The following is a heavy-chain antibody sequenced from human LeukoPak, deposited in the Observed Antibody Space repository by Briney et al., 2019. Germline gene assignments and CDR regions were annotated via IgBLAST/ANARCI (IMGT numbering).Heavy chain of an antibody. CDR1: GDSISSYY. Sequence: SETLSLTCTVSGDSISSYYWSWIRQPPGKGLEWIGYIYNSGSTNYNPSLKSRVTISVDTSKNQFSLKLSSVTAADTAVYYCARENYYDSSGYYGIYYYYGMDVWGQGTTVTVSS. CDR3: ARENYYDSSGYYGIYYYYGMDV. D-gene: IGHD3-22*01. J-gene: IGHJ6*02. V-gene: IGHV4-59*01. CDR2: IYNSGST.